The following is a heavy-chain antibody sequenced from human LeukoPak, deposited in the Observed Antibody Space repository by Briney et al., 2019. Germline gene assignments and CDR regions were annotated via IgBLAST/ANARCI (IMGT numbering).Heavy chain of an antibody. CDR1: GYTLTELP. Sequence: ASVKVSCKVSGYTLTELPMHWVRQAPGKGLEWMGGFDPEDGETIYAQKFQGRVTMTEDTSTDTAYMELSSLRSEDTAVYYCATGPYDSSEYYFDYWGQGTLVTVSS. J-gene: IGHJ4*02. D-gene: IGHD3-22*01. V-gene: IGHV1-24*01. CDR2: FDPEDGET. CDR3: ATGPYDSSEYYFDY.